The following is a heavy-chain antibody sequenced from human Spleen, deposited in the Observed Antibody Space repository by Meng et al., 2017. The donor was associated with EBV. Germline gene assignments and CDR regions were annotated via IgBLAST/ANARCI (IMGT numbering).Heavy chain of an antibody. V-gene: IGHV1-2*06. CDR3: ARDLPHNCFDL. D-gene: IGHD2-21*01. CDR2: IDTNGGGT. CDR1: GYRFTDYY. Sequence: VHLVQLGGEVKEPGASGKVSCKASGYRFTDYYIRWVRQAPGQGLEWMGRIDTNGGGTYAQKFQGRVTMTRDTSITTAFMELSSLRSDDTAIYYCARDLPHNCFDLWGQGTLVTVSS. J-gene: IGHJ5*02.